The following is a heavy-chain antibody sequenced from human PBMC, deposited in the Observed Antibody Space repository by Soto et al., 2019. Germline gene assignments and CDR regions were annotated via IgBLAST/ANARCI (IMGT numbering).Heavy chain of an antibody. CDR1: GLIFGDYW. D-gene: IGHD6-19*01. CDR3: SGGIGWESEV. CDR2: IKQDGSEK. J-gene: IGHJ4*02. Sequence: EVQLVESGGGLVQPGGSLRLSCAASGLIFGDYWMNWVRQAPGQGLEWVAIIKQDGSEKHYLDSVKGRFTISRDNAKNSVFLQMNSLRAEDTAVYHCSGGIGWESEVWGPGTHVTVSS. V-gene: IGHV3-7*05.